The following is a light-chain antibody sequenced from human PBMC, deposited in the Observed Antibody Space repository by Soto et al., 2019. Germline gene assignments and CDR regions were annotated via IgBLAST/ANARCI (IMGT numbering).Light chain of an antibody. CDR2: DVS. CDR3: SSYTSSSTLYV. V-gene: IGLV2-14*03. CDR1: SNDVGGYNY. Sequence: QSVLTQPASVSGSPGQSIAISCTGTSNDVGGYNYVSWYQYHPGKAPKLMLYDVSNRPSGVSTRFSGSTSGNTASLTISGLQAEDEADYYCSSYTSSSTLYVFGSGTKVTVL. J-gene: IGLJ1*01.